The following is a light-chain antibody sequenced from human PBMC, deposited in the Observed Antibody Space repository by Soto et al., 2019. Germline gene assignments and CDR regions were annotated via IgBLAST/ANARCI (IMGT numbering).Light chain of an antibody. J-gene: IGKJ1*01. Sequence: EMVLTQSPGTLSLSPGQRATLSCRASQSVSSSYLAWYQQKPGQAPRLLIYGASSRATDIPDRFSGSAAVTVFTLTISRPAPGDSAVYYCQRHGSPPRTFGEGNNVDIQ. CDR2: GAS. V-gene: IGKV3-20*01. CDR3: QRHGSPPRT. CDR1: QSVSSSY.